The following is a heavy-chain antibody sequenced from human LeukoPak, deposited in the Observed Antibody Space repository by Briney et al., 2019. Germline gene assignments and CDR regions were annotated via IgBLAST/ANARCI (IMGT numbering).Heavy chain of an antibody. CDR3: AGDRYCSSTSCKYASYYMDV. Sequence: SETLSLTCTVSGGSISSYYWSWIRQPAGKGLEWIGRIYTSGSTNYNPSLKSRVTMSVDTSKNQFSLKLSSVTAADTAVYYCAGDRYCSSTSCKYASYYMDVWGKGTTVTVSS. V-gene: IGHV4-4*07. D-gene: IGHD2-2*01. J-gene: IGHJ6*03. CDR2: IYTSGST. CDR1: GGSISSYY.